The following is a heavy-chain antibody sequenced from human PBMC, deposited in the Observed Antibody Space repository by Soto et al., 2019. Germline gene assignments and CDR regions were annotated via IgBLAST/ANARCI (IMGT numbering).Heavy chain of an antibody. Sequence: GESLKISCKGPGHLFNNHWIGWVRQTPGKGLEWMGLIFTRDSETKTSPSFQGHVSLSVDNSINTVYLQWTSLKTTDTSIYFCARGYFDSGHGYDLWGQGTLVTVSS. CDR2: IFTRDSET. CDR3: ARGYFDSGHGYDL. D-gene: IGHD3-10*01. CDR1: GHLFNNHW. V-gene: IGHV5-51*01. J-gene: IGHJ5*02.